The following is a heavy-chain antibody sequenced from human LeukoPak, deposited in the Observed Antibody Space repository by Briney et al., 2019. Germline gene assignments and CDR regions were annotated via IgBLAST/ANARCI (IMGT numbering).Heavy chain of an antibody. CDR3: ARSRPYYYGSGSYYRYYYYMDV. J-gene: IGHJ6*03. Sequence: SETLSLTCTVSGGSISSYYWSWIRQPPGKGLEWIGYIYYSGSTNYNPSLKSRVTISVDTSKNQFSLKLSSVTAADTALYYCARSRPYYYGSGSYYRYYYYMDVWGKGTTVTISS. V-gene: IGHV4-59*01. CDR2: IYYSGST. CDR1: GGSISSYY. D-gene: IGHD3-10*01.